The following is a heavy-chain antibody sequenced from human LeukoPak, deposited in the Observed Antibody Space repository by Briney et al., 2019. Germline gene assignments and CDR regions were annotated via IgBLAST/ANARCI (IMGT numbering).Heavy chain of an antibody. J-gene: IGHJ3*02. Sequence: PSETLSLTCTVSGGSISSYHWSWIRQPPGKGLEWIGYIYYTGSTHYNPSLKSRVTISIDTSKNQFSLKLSSVTAADTAVYYCAKDQHYYDSSGYYSGAPDAFDIWGQGTMVTVSS. CDR2: IYYTGST. V-gene: IGHV4-59*12. CDR1: GGSISSYH. D-gene: IGHD3-22*01. CDR3: AKDQHYYDSSGYYSGAPDAFDI.